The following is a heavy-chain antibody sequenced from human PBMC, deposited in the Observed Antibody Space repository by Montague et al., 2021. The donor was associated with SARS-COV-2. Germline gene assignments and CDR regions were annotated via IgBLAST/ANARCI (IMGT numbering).Heavy chain of an antibody. J-gene: IGHJ3*02. V-gene: IGHV4-39*01. CDR1: GGSISSSSYY. D-gene: IGHD3-22*01. Sequence: SETLSLTCTVSGGSISSSSYYWGWIRQPPGKGPEWIGSIYYSGSTYYNPSLKSRVTISVDTPKNQFSLKLSSVTAADTAVYYCARFPTSYYYDSKAAPATPDAFDIWGQGTMVTVSS. CDR3: ARFPTSYYYDSKAAPATPDAFDI. CDR2: IYYSGST.